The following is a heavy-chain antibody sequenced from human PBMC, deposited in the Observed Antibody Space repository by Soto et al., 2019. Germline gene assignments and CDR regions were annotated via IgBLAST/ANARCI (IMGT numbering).Heavy chain of an antibody. J-gene: IGHJ4*02. V-gene: IGHV4-39*01. Sequence: PSETLSLTCTVSGGSISSSSYYWGWIRQPPGKGLEWIGSIYYSGSTYYNPSLKSRVTISVDTSKNQFSLKLSSVTAADTAVYYCARHVSPEWEPANFDYWGQGTLVTVSS. CDR3: ARHVSPEWEPANFDY. CDR2: IYYSGST. D-gene: IGHD1-26*01. CDR1: GGSISSSSYY.